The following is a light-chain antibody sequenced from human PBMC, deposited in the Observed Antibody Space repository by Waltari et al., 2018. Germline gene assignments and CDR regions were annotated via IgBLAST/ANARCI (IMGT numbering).Light chain of an antibody. CDR2: HDD. CDR1: SANIGNNA. CDR3: ATWDDSLSGPV. Sequence: QAVLTQPPSVSAAPRQRVTISCSGSSANIGNNAVNWYKHLPGTAPRRLIYHDDPLPSGVCDRFSGSRSGTAAALAISGLQSDDEAEYYCATWDDSLSGPVFGGGTKLTVL. J-gene: IGLJ2*01. V-gene: IGLV1-36*01.